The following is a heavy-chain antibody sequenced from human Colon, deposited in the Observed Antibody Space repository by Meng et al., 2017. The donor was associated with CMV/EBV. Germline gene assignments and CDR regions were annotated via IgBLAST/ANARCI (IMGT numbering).Heavy chain of an antibody. J-gene: IGHJ4*02. Sequence: VCLVGSGGGLVQPGESLRLSCVVSGITMSNSWMSWVRQAPAKGLEWVANIKGDGSEIQYVDSVKGRFTVSRDNTKNSLYLQMNILKTEDTAVYYCVRGSSSFWGQGTLVTVSS. D-gene: IGHD6-13*01. CDR2: IKGDGSEI. CDR1: GITMSNSW. CDR3: VRGSSSF. V-gene: IGHV3-7*04.